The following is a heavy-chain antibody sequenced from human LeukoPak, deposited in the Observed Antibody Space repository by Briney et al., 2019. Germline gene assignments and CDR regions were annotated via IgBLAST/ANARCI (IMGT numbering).Heavy chain of an antibody. CDR3: AKAYSSSDYYYMDV. J-gene: IGHJ6*03. CDR2: ISYDGSNK. Sequence: SGGSLRLSCAASGFTFSAYALHWVRQAPGKGLEWVAIISYDGSNKYYADSVKGRFTISRDNPKNTLYLQMNSLRAEDTAVYYCAKAYSSSDYYYMDVWGKGTTVTVSS. D-gene: IGHD6-6*01. CDR1: GFTFSAYA. V-gene: IGHV3-30-3*01.